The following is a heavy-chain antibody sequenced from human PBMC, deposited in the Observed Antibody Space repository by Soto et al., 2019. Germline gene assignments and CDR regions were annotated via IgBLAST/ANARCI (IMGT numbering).Heavy chain of an antibody. CDR3: AGERETSSWFLSGFEY. Sequence: QVQLVESEGGVVQPGRSLRLSCSTSGLTFTRHAMHWVRQVPGKGLEWVAAISDDGSKKHYVDSVKGRFSISRDKSRNTVYLQMNSLRVEDTAVYFCAGERETSSWFLSGFEYWGQGTLVTVSS. D-gene: IGHD6-13*01. V-gene: IGHV3-30-3*01. CDR1: GLTFTRHA. CDR2: ISDDGSKK. J-gene: IGHJ4*02.